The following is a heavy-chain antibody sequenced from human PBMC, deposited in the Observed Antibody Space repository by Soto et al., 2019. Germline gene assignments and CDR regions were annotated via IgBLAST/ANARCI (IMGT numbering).Heavy chain of an antibody. V-gene: IGHV1-46*01. CDR2: INPASGST. CDR3: ARDLAAGGH. J-gene: IGHJ4*02. D-gene: IGHD6-13*01. Sequence: QVQLVQSGAEVKKPGASVKLSCRTSGYTFTHYYIHWVRQAPGQGLEWLGIINPASGSTNYAQDFQGRVTLTMDTSTTTVYMDLSGLRAEDTAIFSCARDLAAGGHWGQGTLVTVSS. CDR1: GYTFTHYY.